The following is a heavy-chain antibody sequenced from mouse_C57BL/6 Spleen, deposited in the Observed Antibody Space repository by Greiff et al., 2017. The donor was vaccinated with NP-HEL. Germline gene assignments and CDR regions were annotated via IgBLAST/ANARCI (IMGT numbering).Heavy chain of an antibody. J-gene: IGHJ2*01. Sequence: QVQLQQPGAELVKPGASVKMSCKASGYTFTSYWITWVKQRPGQGLEWIGDIYPGSGSTNYNEKFKSKATLTVDTSSSTAYMQLSSLTSEDSAVYDCARGGRGITTVVAYYFDYWGQGTTLTVSS. CDR3: ARGGRGITTVVAYYFDY. V-gene: IGHV1-55*01. D-gene: IGHD1-1*01. CDR2: IYPGSGST. CDR1: GYTFTSYW.